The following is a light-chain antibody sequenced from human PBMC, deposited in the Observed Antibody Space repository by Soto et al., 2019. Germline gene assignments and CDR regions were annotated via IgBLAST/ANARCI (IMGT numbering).Light chain of an antibody. CDR3: QQRSNWPLT. V-gene: IGKV3-11*01. Sequence: EIVMTQSPASLYVSPGERATLSCRASQSVSSNLAWYQQKPGQAPRLLIYDASNKAAGIPARFSGSGSGTDFTLTINSLEPEDFAVYYCQQRSNWPLTFGGGTKVDIK. CDR2: DAS. CDR1: QSVSSN. J-gene: IGKJ4*01.